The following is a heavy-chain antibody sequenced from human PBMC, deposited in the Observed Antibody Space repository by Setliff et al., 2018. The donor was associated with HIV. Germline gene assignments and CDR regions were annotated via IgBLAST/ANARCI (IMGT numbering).Heavy chain of an antibody. CDR2: INAGNGDT. D-gene: IGHD7-27*01. CDR1: GYTFTSYA. Sequence: ASVKVSCKASGYTFTSYAMHWVRQAPGQRLEWMGWINAGNGDTKYSQKFQGRVTATTDTSASTAYMELSSLRSEDTAVYYCARDLPTPNWGFDYWGQGTLVTVS. J-gene: IGHJ4*02. CDR3: ARDLPTPNWGFDY. V-gene: IGHV1-3*01.